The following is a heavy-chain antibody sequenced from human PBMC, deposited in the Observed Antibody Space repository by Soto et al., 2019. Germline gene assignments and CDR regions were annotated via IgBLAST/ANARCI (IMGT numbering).Heavy chain of an antibody. V-gene: IGHV4-61*01. CDR2: IYYSGST. CDR1: GGSVSSGSYY. D-gene: IGHD6-13*01. Sequence: SETLSLTCTVSGGSVSSGSYYWSWIRQPPGKGLEWIGYIYYSGSTNYNPSLKSRVTISVDSSKNQFSLKLSSVTAPYTAVYFRARGGSWGKCYGLDVWGQVTTVTVSS. CDR3: ARGGSWGKCYGLDV. J-gene: IGHJ6*02.